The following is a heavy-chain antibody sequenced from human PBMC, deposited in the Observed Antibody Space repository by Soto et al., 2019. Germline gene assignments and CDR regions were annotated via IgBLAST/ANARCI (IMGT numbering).Heavy chain of an antibody. D-gene: IGHD3-16*01. Sequence: QVQLQESGPGLVKPSQTLSLTCTVSGGSISGGGYYWSWIRKHPGKGLEWIGYIYYSGSTYYNPSIKSRVTRSVDTSKNQFSLKMSSVNAADTAVYYCARVGGINGFDPWGQGTLGTVSS. J-gene: IGHJ5*02. V-gene: IGHV4-31*03. CDR1: GGSISGGGYY. CDR2: IYYSGST. CDR3: ARVGGINGFDP.